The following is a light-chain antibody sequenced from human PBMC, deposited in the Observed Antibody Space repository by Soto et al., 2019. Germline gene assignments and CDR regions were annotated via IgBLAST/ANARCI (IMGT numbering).Light chain of an antibody. V-gene: IGKV2-30*01. CDR3: MQCTRWPLT. CDR2: KVS. J-gene: IGKJ4*01. Sequence: DVVMTQSPLSLPVTLGQPASISCRSSQSLVYSDGNTYLNWFQQRPGQSPRRLIYKVSNRDSGVRDRCSGSGSGTDFTLKISRVEADDVGVYYCMQCTRWPLTFGGGTKVEIK. CDR1: QSLVYSDGNTY.